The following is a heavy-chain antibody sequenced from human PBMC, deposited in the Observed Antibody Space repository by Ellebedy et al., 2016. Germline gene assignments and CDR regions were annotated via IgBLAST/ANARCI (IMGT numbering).Heavy chain of an antibody. V-gene: IGHV1-3*01. J-gene: IGHJ4*02. CDR1: GYTFTSHA. D-gene: IGHD4-17*01. CDR2: INAGNGNT. CDR3: ASGPTYGDYYFDY. Sequence: ASVKVSCKASGYTFTSHAMHWVRQAPGQRLEWMGWINAGNGNTKYSQKFQGRVTITRDTSASTAYMELSSLRSEDTAVYYCASGPTYGDYYFDYWGQGTLVTVSS.